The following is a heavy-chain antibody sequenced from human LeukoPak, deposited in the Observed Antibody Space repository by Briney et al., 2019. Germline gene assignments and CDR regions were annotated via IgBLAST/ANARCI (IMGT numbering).Heavy chain of an antibody. CDR3: ARHERSSSLYYYYYYMDV. CDR2: IHYSGST. V-gene: IGHV4-39*01. Sequence: SETLSLTCTVSGGSISSSSYYWGWIRQPPGKGLEWIGSIHYSGSTYYTPSLKGRVTISVDTSKNQFSLKVSSVTAADTAVYYCARHERSSSLYYYYYYMDVWGKGTTVTVSS. CDR1: GGSISSSSYY. J-gene: IGHJ6*03. D-gene: IGHD6-6*01.